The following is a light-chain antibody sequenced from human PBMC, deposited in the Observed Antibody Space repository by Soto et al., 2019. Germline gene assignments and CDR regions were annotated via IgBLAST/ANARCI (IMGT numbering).Light chain of an antibody. V-gene: IGKV3-11*01. CDR3: QQRSNWPLNT. CDR2: GAS. Sequence: EIVLTQSPGTLSLSPGERATLSCRASQSVSNNYLAWYQQKPGQAPRLLIYGASNRATGIPARFSGSGSGTDFTLTISSLEPEDFAVYYCQQRSNWPLNTFGQGTRLEIK. J-gene: IGKJ5*01. CDR1: QSVSNNY.